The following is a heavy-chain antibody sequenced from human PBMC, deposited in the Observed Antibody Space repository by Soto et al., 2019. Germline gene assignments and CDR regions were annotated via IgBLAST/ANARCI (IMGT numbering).Heavy chain of an antibody. Sequence: EVQLVESGGGLVQPGRSLRLSCGASGFTFDGFAMHWVRQAPGKGLAWVSGISWNSGSVAYADSVKGRFTISRDNAKNSLYLQMNSLTPEDTALYYCAKDFSDIWDYRRDFDYWGQGTLVTVSS. J-gene: IGHJ4*02. CDR2: ISWNSGSV. V-gene: IGHV3-9*01. CDR1: GFTFDGFA. CDR3: AKDFSDIWDYRRDFDY. D-gene: IGHD1-7*01.